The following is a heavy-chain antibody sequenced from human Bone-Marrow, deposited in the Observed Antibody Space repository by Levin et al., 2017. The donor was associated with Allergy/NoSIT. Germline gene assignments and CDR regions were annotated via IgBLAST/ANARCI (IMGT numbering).Heavy chain of an antibody. V-gene: IGHV3-23*01. J-gene: IGHJ4*02. CDR3: AKRGYTYGEGGPSYYFDF. Sequence: PGGSLRLSCAASGFTFSSYAMAWVRRAPGKGLEWVSALCGNCGKTYYADSVKGRFTISRDNSKNTVYLQMNSLRGEDTAIYYCAKRGYTYGEGGPSYYFDFWGQGTLVTVSS. CDR1: GFTFSSYA. D-gene: IGHD5-18*01. CDR2: LCGNCGKT.